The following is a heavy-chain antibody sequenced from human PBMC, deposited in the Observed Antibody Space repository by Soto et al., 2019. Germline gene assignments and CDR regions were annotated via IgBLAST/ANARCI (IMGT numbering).Heavy chain of an antibody. CDR2: ISYDGSNK. D-gene: IGHD2-21*02. CDR3: AKGGDWGYYGMDV. V-gene: IGHV3-30*18. J-gene: IGHJ6*02. Sequence: QVQLVESGGGVVQPGRSLRLSCAASGFTFSSYGMHWVRQAPGKGLEWVAVISYDGSNKYYADSVKGRFTISRDNSKNKLYLQMNSLRAEDTAVYYCAKGGDWGYYGMDVWGQGTTVTVSS. CDR1: GFTFSSYG.